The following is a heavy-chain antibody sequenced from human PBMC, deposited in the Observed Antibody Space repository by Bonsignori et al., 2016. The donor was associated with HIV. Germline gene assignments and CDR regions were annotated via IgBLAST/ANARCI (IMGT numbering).Heavy chain of an antibody. D-gene: IGHD4-17*01. Sequence: QVQLQESGPGLVKTSQTLSLTCTVSGGSITRGNYYWSWIRQPPGKGLEWIGYVYYSGNTYYNPSLESRLTMSLDTSKSQIFLNLTSVTAADTAVYYCARCYGDYTQTWFDPGPGNPGHRLL. CDR2: VYYSGNT. CDR1: GGSITRGNYY. J-gene: IGHJ5*02. CDR3: ARCYGDYTQTWFDP. V-gene: IGHV4-30-4*08.